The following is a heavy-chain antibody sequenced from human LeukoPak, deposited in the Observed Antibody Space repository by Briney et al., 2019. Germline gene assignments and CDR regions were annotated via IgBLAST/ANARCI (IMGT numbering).Heavy chain of an antibody. CDR2: INSNSGGT. CDR3: AREKVEGANWFDP. Sequence: ASVKVSCKASGGTFSSYAISWVRQAPGQGLEWMGWINSNSGGTNYAQKFQGRVTMTRDTSISTVYMESSRLRSDDTAVYYCAREKVEGANWFDPWGQGTLVTVFS. D-gene: IGHD2-15*01. J-gene: IGHJ5*02. CDR1: GGTFSSYA. V-gene: IGHV1-2*02.